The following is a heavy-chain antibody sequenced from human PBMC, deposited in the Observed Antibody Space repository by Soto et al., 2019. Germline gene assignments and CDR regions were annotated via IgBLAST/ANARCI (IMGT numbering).Heavy chain of an antibody. V-gene: IGHV1-8*01. Sequence: ASVKVSCKASGYTFTSYPVHWVRQAPGQRLEWMGWINTGNGNTGYAQKFQGRVTMTRNTSISTAYMELSSLRSEDTAVYYCARGPTYDINLDYWGQGTLVTVSS. CDR3: ARGPTYDINLDY. J-gene: IGHJ4*02. D-gene: IGHD3-9*01. CDR2: INTGNGNT. CDR1: GYTFTSYP.